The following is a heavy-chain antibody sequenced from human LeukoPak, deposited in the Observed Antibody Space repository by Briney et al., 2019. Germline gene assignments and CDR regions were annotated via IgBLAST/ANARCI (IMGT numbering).Heavy chain of an antibody. D-gene: IGHD3-22*01. V-gene: IGHV1-18*01. CDR3: ARDYYEGNGSTFDTFDI. CDR1: GYVFDTFG. J-gene: IGHJ3*02. Sequence: GASVKVSCKASGYVFDTFGNSWVRQAPGQGLEWMGWISGYNARTNYAQKVKGRVTMTTDTSMSRVYMELRLLRSDDTAKYYCARDYYEGNGSTFDTFDIWGQGTMVIVSS. CDR2: ISGYNART.